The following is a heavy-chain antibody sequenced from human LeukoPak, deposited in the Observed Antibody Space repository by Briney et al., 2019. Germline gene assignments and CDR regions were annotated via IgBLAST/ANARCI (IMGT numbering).Heavy chain of an antibody. Sequence: ASVKVSCKASGYTFTSYGISWVRQAPGQGLEWMGWISAYNGNTNYAQKLQGRVTMTTDTSTSTAYMELRSLRADDTAVYYCAGANYYDFWGGYYTGIGFDYWGQGTLVTVSS. CDR1: GYTFTSYG. CDR3: AGANYYDFWGGYYTGIGFDY. V-gene: IGHV1-18*01. J-gene: IGHJ4*02. D-gene: IGHD3-3*01. CDR2: ISAYNGNT.